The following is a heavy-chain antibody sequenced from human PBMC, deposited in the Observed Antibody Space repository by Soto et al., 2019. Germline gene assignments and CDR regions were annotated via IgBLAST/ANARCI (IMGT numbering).Heavy chain of an antibody. Sequence: SETLSLTGTVSGGDIRSYYWSWIRQPPGKGLEWIGYIYNSGSSNYNPSLKSRVTMSLDTSKDQFSLKLSSVTAADTAVYYCARPSSETYWGAFDIWGQGTMVTVSS. J-gene: IGHJ3*02. D-gene: IGHD7-27*01. V-gene: IGHV4-59*01. CDR3: ARPSSETYWGAFDI. CDR1: GGDIRSYY. CDR2: IYNSGSS.